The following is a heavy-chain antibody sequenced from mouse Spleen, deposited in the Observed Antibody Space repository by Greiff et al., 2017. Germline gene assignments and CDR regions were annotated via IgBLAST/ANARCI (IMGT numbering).Heavy chain of an antibody. CDR1: GYTFTDYY. D-gene: IGHD2-3*01. CDR2: INPNNGGT. J-gene: IGHJ2*01. V-gene: IGHV1-26*01. Sequence: EVQLQQSGPELVKPGASVKISCKASGYTFTDYYMNWVKQSHGKSLEWIGDINPNNGGTSYNQKFKGKATLTVDKSSSTAYMELRSLTSEDSAVYYCAREGVDGYFDYWGQGTTLTVSS. CDR3: AREGVDGYFDY.